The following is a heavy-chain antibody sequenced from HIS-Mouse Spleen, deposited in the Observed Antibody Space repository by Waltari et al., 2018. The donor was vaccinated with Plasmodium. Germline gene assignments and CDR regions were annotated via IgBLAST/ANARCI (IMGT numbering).Heavy chain of an antibody. J-gene: IGHJ4*02. CDR2: IYYSGST. CDR3: ARAAIAWGSPYYFDY. V-gene: IGHV4-31*03. Sequence: QVQLQESGPGLVKPSQTLSLTCTVSGGSISSGGYYWSWIRQHPGKGLEWIWYIYYSGSTYYNPSLKSRVTISVDTSKNQFSLKLSSVTAADTAVYYCARAAIAWGSPYYFDYWGQGTLVTVSS. CDR1: GGSISSGGYY. D-gene: IGHD7-27*01.